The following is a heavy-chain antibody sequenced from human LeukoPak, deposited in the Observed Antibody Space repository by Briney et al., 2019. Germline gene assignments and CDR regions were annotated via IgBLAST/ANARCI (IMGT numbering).Heavy chain of an antibody. CDR3: ARGALWFGAPLGAFDI. CDR2: MNPNSGNT. J-gene: IGHJ3*02. CDR1: GYTFTSYD. Sequence: GASVKVSCKASGYTFTSYDINWVRQATGQGLEWMGRMNPNSGNTGYAQKFQGRVTMTRNTSISTAYMELSSLRSEDTAVYYCARGALWFGAPLGAFDIWGQGTMVTVSS. V-gene: IGHV1-8*01. D-gene: IGHD3-10*01.